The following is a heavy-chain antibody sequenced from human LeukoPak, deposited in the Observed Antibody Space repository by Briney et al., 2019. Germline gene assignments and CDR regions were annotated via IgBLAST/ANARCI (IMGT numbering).Heavy chain of an antibody. Sequence: SETLSLTCTVSGYFISSGYYWGWIRQPPGKGLQWIGSIHHSGSTYYNPSLKSRVTISVDTSTNQSSLKLSSVTAADAAVYYCARGSGWYRTWGQGTLVTVSS. CDR1: GYFISSGYY. CDR2: IHHSGST. J-gene: IGHJ4*02. D-gene: IGHD6-19*01. V-gene: IGHV4-38-2*02. CDR3: ARGSGWYRT.